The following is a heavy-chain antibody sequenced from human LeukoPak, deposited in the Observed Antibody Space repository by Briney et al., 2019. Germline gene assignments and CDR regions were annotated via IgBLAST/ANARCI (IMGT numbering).Heavy chain of an antibody. V-gene: IGHV3-11*01. Sequence: PGGSLRLSCAASGFSFSDYYMNWIRQAPGKGLEWVSYSSSSGSSTYYAASVKGRFTISRDYAKNALFLQMNSRRAEDTAVYYCTAAPNTTPGSLGHWGQGTLVTVSS. CDR1: GFSFSDYY. CDR2: SSSSGSST. J-gene: IGHJ4*02. D-gene: IGHD6-25*01. CDR3: TAAPNTTPGSLGH.